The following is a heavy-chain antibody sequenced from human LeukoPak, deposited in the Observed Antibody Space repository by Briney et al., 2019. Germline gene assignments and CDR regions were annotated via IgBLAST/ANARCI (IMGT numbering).Heavy chain of an antibody. V-gene: IGHV3-74*01. Sequence: GGSLRLSCGASGFTFSNYWMSWVRQAPGKGLVWASRINSDGSRTNYVDSAKGRFTISRDNAKNTVSLQMNSLGAEDSAVYYCARGNFYSSSGSSPLDSWGQGTLVTVSS. J-gene: IGHJ4*02. CDR2: INSDGSRT. CDR1: GFTFSNYW. CDR3: ARGNFYSSSGSSPLDS. D-gene: IGHD3-10*01.